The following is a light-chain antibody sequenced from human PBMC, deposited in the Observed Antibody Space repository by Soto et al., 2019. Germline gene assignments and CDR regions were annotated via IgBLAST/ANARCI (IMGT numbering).Light chain of an antibody. Sequence: DLQTPQSPSSLSGYTGYRVSITSQSSQDISNFLNWYQHKPGKARKLLTYGASDLETGVPSRFSGSGSGTDFTFTITNLQTEDVATYYCKQYDSLPLTFGPLTKVDLK. CDR2: GAS. J-gene: IGKJ3*01. CDR3: KQYDSLPLT. V-gene: IGKV1-33*01. CDR1: QDISNF.